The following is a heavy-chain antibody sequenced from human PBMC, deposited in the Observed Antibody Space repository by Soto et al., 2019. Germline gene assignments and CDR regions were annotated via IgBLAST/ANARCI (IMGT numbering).Heavy chain of an antibody. CDR2: ISHSGTT. CDR3: ARDSKAAAIDY. CDR1: GGSISSGDYY. J-gene: IGHJ4*02. D-gene: IGHD6-13*01. Sequence: LCGGSISSGDYYWSWIRQPPGKGLEWIGYISHSGTTYYNPSVKSRVTISVDTSKNQFSLKLTSMTAADTAVYYCARDSKAAAIDYWGQGTLVTVSS. V-gene: IGHV4-30-4*01.